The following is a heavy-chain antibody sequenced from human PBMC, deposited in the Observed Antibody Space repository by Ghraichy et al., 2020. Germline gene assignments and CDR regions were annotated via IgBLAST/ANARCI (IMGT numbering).Heavy chain of an antibody. CDR2: IYSGGST. D-gene: IGHD3-10*01. CDR3: ARDRITMVRGANYYGMDV. CDR1: GFTVSSNY. V-gene: IGHV3-53*01. Sequence: GGSLRLSCAASGFTVSSNYMSWVRQAPGKGLEWVSVIYSGGSTYYADSVKGRFTISRDNSKNTLYLQMNSLRAEDTAVYYCARDRITMVRGANYYGMDVWGQGTTVTVSS. J-gene: IGHJ6*02.